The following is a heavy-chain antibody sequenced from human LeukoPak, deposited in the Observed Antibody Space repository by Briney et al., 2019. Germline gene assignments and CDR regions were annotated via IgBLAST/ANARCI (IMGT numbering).Heavy chain of an antibody. CDR3: ARDVVGPVSEQNFDY. CDR2: IIPIFSTA. CDR1: GGTFSSYA. D-gene: IGHD2-21*01. V-gene: IGHV1-69*13. Sequence: ASVKVSCKASGGTFSSYAISWVRQAPGQGLEWMGGIIPIFSTANYAQKFQGRVTITADESTSTAYMELSSLRSEDTAVYYCARDVVGPVSEQNFDYWGQGTLVTVSS. J-gene: IGHJ4*02.